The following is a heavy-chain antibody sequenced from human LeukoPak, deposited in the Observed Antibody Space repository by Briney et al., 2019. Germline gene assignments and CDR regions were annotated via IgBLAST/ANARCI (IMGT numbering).Heavy chain of an antibody. CDR3: ARGSAEREGDYYYGMDV. J-gene: IGHJ6*02. CDR2: INHSGST. V-gene: IGHV4-34*01. CDR1: GGSFSGYY. Sequence: PSETLSLTCAVYGGSFSGYYWSWIRQPPGEGLEWFGEINHSGSTNYNPSLMSRVTMSVDTSKNQFSLKLSSVTAADTAVYYCARGSAEREGDYYYGMDVWGQGTTVTVSS. D-gene: IGHD1-26*01.